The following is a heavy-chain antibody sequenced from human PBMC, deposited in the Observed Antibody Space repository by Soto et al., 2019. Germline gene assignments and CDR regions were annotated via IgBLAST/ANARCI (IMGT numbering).Heavy chain of an antibody. D-gene: IGHD4-17*01. CDR2: INYSGRT. V-gene: IGHV4-39*01. CDR1: GGSISDSSHY. J-gene: IGHJ4*02. CDR3: ARHFGNYGDWAFDF. Sequence: SETLSLTCTVSGGSISDSSHYWAWIRQPPGKGLEWIATINYSGRTYYNPSLRSRVTISVDTSRDQISLNLNSVTAADTAVYYCARHFGNYGDWAFDFWGRGTLVTVSS.